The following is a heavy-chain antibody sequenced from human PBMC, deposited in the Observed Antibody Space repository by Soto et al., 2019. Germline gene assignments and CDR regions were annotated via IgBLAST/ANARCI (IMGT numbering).Heavy chain of an antibody. J-gene: IGHJ6*02. CDR2: IIPIFGTA. CDR3: ARLVLRFLEWESRYDYYCMDV. CDR1: GGTFSSYA. Sequence: QVQLVQSGAEVKKPGSSVKVSCKASGGTFSSYAISWVRQAPGQGLEWMGGIIPIFGTANYAQKFQGRVTITADESTSTAYMELSSLRSEDTAVYYCARLVLRFLEWESRYDYYCMDVCGQGTTVTVSS. V-gene: IGHV1-69*01. D-gene: IGHD3-3*01.